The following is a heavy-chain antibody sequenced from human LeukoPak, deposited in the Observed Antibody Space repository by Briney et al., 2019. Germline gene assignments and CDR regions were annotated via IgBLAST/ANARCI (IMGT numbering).Heavy chain of an antibody. V-gene: IGHV1-69*04. D-gene: IGHD3-22*01. CDR3: ASATIYDSSGRYYFDY. J-gene: IGHJ4*02. CDR2: IIPILGIA. Sequence: SVKVSCKASGGTFSSYAISWVRQAPGQGLEWMGRIIPILGIANYAQKFQGRVTITSDKSTSTAYMELSSLRSEDPAVYYCASATIYDSSGRYYFDYWGQGTLVTVSS. CDR1: GGTFSSYA.